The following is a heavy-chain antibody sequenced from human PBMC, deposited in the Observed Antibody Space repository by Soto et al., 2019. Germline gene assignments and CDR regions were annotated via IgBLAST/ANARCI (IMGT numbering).Heavy chain of an antibody. CDR2: IKKDGSER. Sequence: EVQLVESGGGLVQPGGSLRLSCAASGFTCSNYWMSWVRQAPGKGLEWVANIKKDGSERYYVDSVKGRFTISRDNAKNSLYLQMNSLRAEDTAVYYCAICYGMDVWGQGTTVTVSS. CDR3: AICYGMDV. V-gene: IGHV3-7*02. CDR1: GFTCSNYW. J-gene: IGHJ6*02.